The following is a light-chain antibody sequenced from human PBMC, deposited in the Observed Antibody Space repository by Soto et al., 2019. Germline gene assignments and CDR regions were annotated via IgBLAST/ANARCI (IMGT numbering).Light chain of an antibody. J-gene: IGKJ4*01. CDR1: QSISNY. CDR2: AAS. CDR3: PQSMSAPLT. Sequence: DIQMTQSPSSLSASVGDRVTITCRASQSISNYLNWYQQKLGEASKILIYAASSLQSRVPSRFSSSGSETDFTLTISGLKPEDSTSYFWPQSMSAPLTIDGGTKVEIK. V-gene: IGKV1-39*01.